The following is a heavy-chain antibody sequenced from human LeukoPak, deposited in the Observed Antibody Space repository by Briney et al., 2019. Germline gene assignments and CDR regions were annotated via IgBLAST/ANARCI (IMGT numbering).Heavy chain of an antibody. V-gene: IGHV3-11*06. Sequence: GRSLRLSCAASGFTFSDYYMSWIRQAPGKGLEWVSYISSSSSYTNYADSVKGRFTISRDNAKNSLYLQMNSLRAEDTAVYYCARRSYSSGYYFDYWGQGTLVTVSS. CDR2: ISSSSSYT. CDR3: ARRSYSSGYYFDY. J-gene: IGHJ4*02. D-gene: IGHD6-19*01. CDR1: GFTFSDYY.